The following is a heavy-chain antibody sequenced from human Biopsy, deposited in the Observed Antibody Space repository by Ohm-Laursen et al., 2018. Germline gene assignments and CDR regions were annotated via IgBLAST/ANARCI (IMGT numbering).Heavy chain of an antibody. V-gene: IGHV4-39*01. CDR2: IFYSGIT. CDR1: GGSVSSNVAY. CDR3: ARHPTGFWFDP. Sequence: PPGTLSLTCPVSGGSVSSNVAYWAWIRQPPGKGLESIGSIFYSGITYYNPSLQSRVTMSVDTSKNQFSLNLTSVTAADTAVYYCARHPTGFWFDPWGQGTLVTVSS. J-gene: IGHJ5*02.